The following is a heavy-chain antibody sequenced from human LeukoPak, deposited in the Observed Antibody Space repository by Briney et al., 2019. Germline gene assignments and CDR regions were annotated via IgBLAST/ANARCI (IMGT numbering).Heavy chain of an antibody. D-gene: IGHD3-9*01. CDR3: ARDSPPLRYLDWLLSLPFDY. CDR1: GFTFSSYW. Sequence: GGSLRLSCAASGFTFSSYWMSWVREAPGKGLEWVANIKQDRSEKYYVDSVKGRFTISRDNAKNSLYLQMNSLRAEDTAVYYCARDSPPLRYLDWLLSLPFDYWGQGTLVTVSS. V-gene: IGHV3-7*01. CDR2: IKQDRSEK. J-gene: IGHJ4*02.